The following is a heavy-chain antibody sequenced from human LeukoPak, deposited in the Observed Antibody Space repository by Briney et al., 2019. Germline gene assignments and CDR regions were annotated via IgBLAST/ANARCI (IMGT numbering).Heavy chain of an antibody. D-gene: IGHD4-17*01. V-gene: IGHV3-23*01. J-gene: IGHJ4*02. CDR1: GFTFSSYA. CDR2: ISGSGGST. CDR3: AKLEDYGDYGSFDF. Sequence: GGSLRLSCAASGFTFSSYAMSWVRQAPGKGLEWVSAISGSGGSTYYADSMKGRFTISRDNSKNTLYLQMNRLRTEDTAMYYCAKLEDYGDYGSFDFWGQGTMVTVSS.